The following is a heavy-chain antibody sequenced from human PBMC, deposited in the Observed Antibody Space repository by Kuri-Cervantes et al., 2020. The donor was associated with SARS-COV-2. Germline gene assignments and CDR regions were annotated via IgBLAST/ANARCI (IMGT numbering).Heavy chain of an antibody. D-gene: IGHD2-15*01. CDR2: IYYSGST. CDR3: ARARYCSGGSCYWDY. V-gene: IGHV4-38-2*01. CDR1: GYSISSGYY. J-gene: IGHJ4*02. Sequence: GSLRLSCAVSGYSISSGYYWGWIRQPPGKGLEWIGSIYYSGSTYYNPSLKSRVTISVDTSKNQFSLKLSSVTAADTAVYYCARARYCSGGSCYWDYWGQGTLVTVSS.